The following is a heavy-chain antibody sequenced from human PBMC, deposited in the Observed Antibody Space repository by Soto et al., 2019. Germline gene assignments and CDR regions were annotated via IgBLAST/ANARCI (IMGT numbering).Heavy chain of an antibody. V-gene: IGHV3-23*01. CDR1: GVRFRTRA. D-gene: IGHD1-26*01. CDR2: IRPGGDST. J-gene: IGHJ5*01. Sequence: PGGSLRLSCAASGVRFRTRAMSWVRQAPGKGLEWVASIRPGGDSTYYADSVKGRFAVSRDNSNVTLYLQMGSLRVEDTAIYYCTTHEEGAPWAGGFDSWGQGTLVTVSS. CDR3: TTHEEGAPWAGGFDS.